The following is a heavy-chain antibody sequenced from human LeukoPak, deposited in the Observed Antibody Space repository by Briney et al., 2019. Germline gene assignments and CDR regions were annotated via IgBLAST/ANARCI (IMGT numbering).Heavy chain of an antibody. CDR2: INPDGSSS. J-gene: IGHJ4*02. D-gene: IGHD4-17*01. CDR3: VRQAVSGDSGIAY. CDR1: GFTFSNYW. V-gene: IGHV3-74*01. Sequence: PGGSLRLSCAASGFTFSNYWMHWVRQAPGKGLEWVSRINPDGSSSNYADSVKGRFTMSRDNAKSMVYLQMDGLRAEDTAVFSCVRQAVSGDSGIAYWGRGVLVTVSP.